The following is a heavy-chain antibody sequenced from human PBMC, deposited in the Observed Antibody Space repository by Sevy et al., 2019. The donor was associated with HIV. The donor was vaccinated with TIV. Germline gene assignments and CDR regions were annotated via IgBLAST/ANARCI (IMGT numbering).Heavy chain of an antibody. J-gene: IGHJ4*02. Sequence: GGSLRLSCAASGFTVSSNYMSWVRQAPGKGLEWVSVIYSGGSTYYADSVKGRFTISRDNSKNTLYLQMNSLRAEDTAVYYCARATRRYDPVDYWGQGTLVTVSS. CDR1: GFTVSSNY. V-gene: IGHV3-53*01. CDR3: ARATRRYDPVDY. D-gene: IGHD3-3*01. CDR2: IYSGGST.